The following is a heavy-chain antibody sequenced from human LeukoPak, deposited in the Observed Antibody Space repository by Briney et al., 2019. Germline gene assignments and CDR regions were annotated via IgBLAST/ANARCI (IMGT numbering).Heavy chain of an antibody. J-gene: IGHJ4*02. CDR1: GFTFSSYG. Sequence: GGSLRLSCAASGFTFSSYGMHWVRQAPGEGLEWVANIKQDGTEKYYMDSVKGRFSISRDNAMNSLYLQMNALRAEDTAVYYCARDVRPDYWGQGTLVTVST. V-gene: IGHV3-7*04. CDR3: ARDVRPDY. D-gene: IGHD6-6*01. CDR2: IKQDGTEK.